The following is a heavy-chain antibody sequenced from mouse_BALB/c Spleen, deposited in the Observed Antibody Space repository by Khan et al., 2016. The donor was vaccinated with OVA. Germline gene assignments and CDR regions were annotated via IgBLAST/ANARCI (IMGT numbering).Heavy chain of an antibody. D-gene: IGHD2-1*01. J-gene: IGHJ3*01. Sequence: QVQLKESGAELVRPGVSVKISCKGSGYTFTDYAMHWVKQSHAKSLEWIGVISTYYGDATYNQKFKGKATMTVDKSSSTAYKELARLPSEDSAIYYCARGNGNSRFAYWGQGTLVTVSA. CDR1: GYTFTDYA. V-gene: IGHV1S137*01. CDR2: ISTYYGDA. CDR3: ARGNGNSRFAY.